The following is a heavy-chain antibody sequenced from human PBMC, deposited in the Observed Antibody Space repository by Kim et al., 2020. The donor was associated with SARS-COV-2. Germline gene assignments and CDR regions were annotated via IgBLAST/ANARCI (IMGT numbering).Heavy chain of an antibody. CDR3: ARADDHGGNPIDWFDL. CDR2: IYYTGNT. V-gene: IGHV4-61*01. CDR1: GGSVSSNRHY. Sequence: SETLSLTCTVSGGSVSSNRHYWNWIRQSPGKGLEWIGYIYYTGNTNYNPSLKSRVTISVDTSKNQFSLKLSSVTAADTAVYHCARADDHGGNPIDWFDL. D-gene: IGHD4-17*01. J-gene: IGHJ2*01.